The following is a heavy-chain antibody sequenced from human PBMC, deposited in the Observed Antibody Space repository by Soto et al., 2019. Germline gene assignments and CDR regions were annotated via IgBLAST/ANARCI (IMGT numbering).Heavy chain of an antibody. CDR1: GFSFSSYS. CDR3: ARGETRSCNDCTCDWLNP. J-gene: IGHJ5*02. V-gene: IGHV3-21*01. Sequence: EVQLVESGGGLVKPGGSLRLSCAASGFSFSSYSMNWVRQAPGKGLEWVSSISSSTSYINYADSVKGRFTICRDNAKKSVYMHKDRLKLEDKVVYYCARGETRSCNDCTCDWLNPWGQGDLGT. CDR2: ISSSTSYI. D-gene: IGHD2-8*01.